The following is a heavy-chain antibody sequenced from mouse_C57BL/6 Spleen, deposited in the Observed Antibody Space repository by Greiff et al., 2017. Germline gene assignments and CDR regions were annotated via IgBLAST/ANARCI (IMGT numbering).Heavy chain of an antibody. Sequence: VQLQESGPGLVAPSQSLSITCTVSGFSLTSYAISWVRQPPGKGLEWLGVIWTGGGTNYNSALKTRLSISKDNSKSQVFLKMNSLQTDDTARYYCARKKYYSNYWYFDVWGTGTTVTVSS. J-gene: IGHJ1*03. CDR3: ARKKYYSNYWYFDV. CDR1: GFSLTSYA. CDR2: IWTGGGT. V-gene: IGHV2-9-1*01. D-gene: IGHD2-5*01.